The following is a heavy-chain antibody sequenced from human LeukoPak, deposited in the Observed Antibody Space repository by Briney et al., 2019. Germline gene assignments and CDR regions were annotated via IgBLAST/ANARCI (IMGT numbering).Heavy chain of an antibody. J-gene: IGHJ4*02. CDR3: SRDGPRDYDILTALDY. D-gene: IGHD3-9*01. Sequence: PGGSLRLSCAASGFNFQIYAMHGVHQAPGKGLEWVAIISYGGDNKYYADSVKGRFTISRDNSKSMLYLQMNGLRPEDTAVYYCSRDGPRDYDILTALDYWGQGTVVSVSS. CDR1: GFNFQIYA. V-gene: IGHV3-30*04. CDR2: ISYGGDNK.